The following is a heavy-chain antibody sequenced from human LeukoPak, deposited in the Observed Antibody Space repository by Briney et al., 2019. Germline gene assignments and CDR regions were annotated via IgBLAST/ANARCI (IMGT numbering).Heavy chain of an antibody. CDR2: ISYDGSNK. CDR1: GFTFSSYA. Sequence: QTGGSLRLSCAASGFTFSSYAMHWVRQAPGKGLEWVAVISYDGSNKYYADSVKGRFTISRDNSKNTLYLQMNSLRAEDTAVYYCAKVSGSGGTKYQPFDYWGQGTLVTVSS. D-gene: IGHD2-15*01. J-gene: IGHJ4*02. CDR3: AKVSGSGGTKYQPFDY. V-gene: IGHV3-30*04.